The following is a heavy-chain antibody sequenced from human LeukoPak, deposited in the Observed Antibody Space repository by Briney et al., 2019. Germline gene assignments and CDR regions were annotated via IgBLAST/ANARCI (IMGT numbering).Heavy chain of an antibody. D-gene: IGHD3-22*01. V-gene: IGHV3-33*01. CDR3: ARVTYYDSSGPRDAFDI. CDR2: IWFDESNK. CDR1: GFTFSSYG. Sequence: GGSLRLSCAASGFTFSSYGMHWVRQAPGRGLEWVAVIWFDESNKYYADSVKGRFTISRDNSKNTLYLQMNSLRAEDTAVYYCARVTYYDSSGPRDAFDIWGQGTMVTVSS. J-gene: IGHJ3*02.